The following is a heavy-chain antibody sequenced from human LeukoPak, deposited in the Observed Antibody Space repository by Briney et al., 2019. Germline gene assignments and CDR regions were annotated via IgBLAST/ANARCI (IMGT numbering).Heavy chain of an antibody. CDR1: GGSISSYY. J-gene: IGHJ3*02. Sequence: SETLSLTCTVSGGSISSYYWSWIRQPPGKGLEWIGYIYYSGSTNYNPSLKSRVTISVDASKNQFSLKLSSVTAADTAVYYCARDRFGGSYGRPDAFDIWGQGTMVTVSS. V-gene: IGHV4-59*12. CDR3: ARDRFGGSYGRPDAFDI. D-gene: IGHD1-26*01. CDR2: IYYSGST.